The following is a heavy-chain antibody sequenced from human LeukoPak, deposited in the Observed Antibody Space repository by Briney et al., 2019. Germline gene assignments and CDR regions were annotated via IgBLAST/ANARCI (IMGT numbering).Heavy chain of an antibody. CDR3: ARHLRGYSLPLDGMDV. J-gene: IGHJ6*02. V-gene: IGHV4-39*01. Sequence: YYSGSTYYNPPLKSRVTISVDTSKNQFSLKLSSVTAADTAVYYCARHLRGYSLPLDGMDVWGQGTTVTVSS. CDR2: YYSGST. D-gene: IGHD5-18*01.